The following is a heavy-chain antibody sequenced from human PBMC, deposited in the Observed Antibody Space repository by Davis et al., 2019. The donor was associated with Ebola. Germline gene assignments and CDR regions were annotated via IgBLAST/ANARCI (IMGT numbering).Heavy chain of an antibody. J-gene: IGHJ6*02. CDR2: IYSGGNT. Sequence: GGSLRLSFAASGFTVSSNYMSWVRQAPGKGLEWVSVIYSGGNTYYADSVKGRFTITRDNSKNTPYLQLNSLRAEDTAVYYCARVGPYCSSTRCYDYYYYGMDVWGQGTTVTVSS. CDR1: GFTVSSNY. V-gene: IGHV3-66*01. CDR3: ARVGPYCSSTRCYDYYYYGMDV. D-gene: IGHD2-2*01.